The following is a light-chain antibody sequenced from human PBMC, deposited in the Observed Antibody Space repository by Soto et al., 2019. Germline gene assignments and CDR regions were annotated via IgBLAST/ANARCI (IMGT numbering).Light chain of an antibody. V-gene: IGKV1-5*03. Sequence: DIQMTQSPSTLSASVGDRVTITCRASQSISSWLAWYQQKPGKAPKLLIYKASSLESGVPSRFSGSGSGTDFTLTISSLQPDDFAPYYCQQYNSLWTFGQGTKVEIK. CDR3: QQYNSLWT. CDR1: QSISSW. J-gene: IGKJ1*01. CDR2: KAS.